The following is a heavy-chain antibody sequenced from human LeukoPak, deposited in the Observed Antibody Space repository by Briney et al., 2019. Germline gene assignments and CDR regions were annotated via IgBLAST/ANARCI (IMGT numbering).Heavy chain of an antibody. CDR3: ARDRTPNWSAYSNPTFHY. D-gene: IGHD4-11*01. J-gene: IGHJ4*02. CDR2: ISYDGTNK. CDR1: GFTFSTYA. Sequence: GGSLRLSYAASGFTFSTYAIHWVRQAPGKGLEWVAVISYDGTNKNYADSVKGRFTISRDNSKNTLYLQLNSLRAEDTAVSYCARDRTPNWSAYSNPTFHYWGQGTLVTVSS. V-gene: IGHV3-30*07.